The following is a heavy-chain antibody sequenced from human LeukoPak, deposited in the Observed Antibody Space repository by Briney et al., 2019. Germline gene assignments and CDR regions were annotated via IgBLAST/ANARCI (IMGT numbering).Heavy chain of an antibody. D-gene: IGHD2-2*01. V-gene: IGHV3-74*01. CDR2: INDDGSST. J-gene: IGHJ4*02. Sequence: PGGSLRLSCAASGFTFSGAWMHWVRQAPGKGLMCVSRINDDGSSTRHADSVKGRFTISRDNAKNTLYLQMNSLRAEDTAVYYCARVSGPGMNEYYHLWGQGTLVTVSS. CDR3: ARVSGPGMNEYYHL. CDR1: GFTFSGAW.